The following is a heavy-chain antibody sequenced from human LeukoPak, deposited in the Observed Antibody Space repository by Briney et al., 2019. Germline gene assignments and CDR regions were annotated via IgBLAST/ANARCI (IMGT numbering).Heavy chain of an antibody. J-gene: IGHJ4*02. CDR2: INPNNGGT. Sequence: ASVKVSCKASGGTFSSYAISWVRQAPGQGLEWMGWINPNNGGTNYAQKFQGRVTMTRDTSISTAYMELSRLTSDDTAVYYCARGRGTTSSNFDYWGQGTLVTVSS. CDR1: GGTFSSYA. CDR3: ARGRGTTSSNFDY. D-gene: IGHD2-2*01. V-gene: IGHV1-2*02.